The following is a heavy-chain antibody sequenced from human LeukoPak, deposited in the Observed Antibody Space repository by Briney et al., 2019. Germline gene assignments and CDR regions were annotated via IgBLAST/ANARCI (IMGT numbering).Heavy chain of an antibody. CDR1: GGSISTYY. J-gene: IGHJ3*02. CDR3: ARAHPAVDAFDI. D-gene: IGHD2-15*01. Sequence: SETLSLTCTVSGGSISTYYWSWIRQPPGKGLEWIGYIYYSGSTNYNPSLKSRVTISVDTSKNQFSLKLSSVTAADTAVYYCARAHPAVDAFDIWGQGTMVTVSS. CDR2: IYYSGST. V-gene: IGHV4-59*01.